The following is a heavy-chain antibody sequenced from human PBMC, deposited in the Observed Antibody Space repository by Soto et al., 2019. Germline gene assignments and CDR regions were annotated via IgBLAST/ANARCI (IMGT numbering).Heavy chain of an antibody. CDR3: ARVRHGYCSSTSCPIYYGMDV. J-gene: IGHJ6*02. D-gene: IGHD2-2*03. Sequence: QVQLVESGGGVVQPGRSLRLSCAASGFTFSSYGMHWVLQAPGKGLEWVAVIWYDGSNKYYSYSVKGRFTISRDNSKNTLYLQMTRLRAEDTAVYYCARVRHGYCSSTSCPIYYGMDVWGQGTTVTVSS. CDR1: GFTFSSYG. CDR2: IWYDGSNK. V-gene: IGHV3-33*01.